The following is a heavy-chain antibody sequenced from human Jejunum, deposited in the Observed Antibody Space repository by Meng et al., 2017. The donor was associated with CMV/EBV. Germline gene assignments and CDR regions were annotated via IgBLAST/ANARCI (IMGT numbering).Heavy chain of an antibody. D-gene: IGHD2-2*01. CDR3: ARDCSSTSCYMGGYYYYYGMDV. J-gene: IGHJ6*02. CDR1: S. V-gene: IGHV4-38-2*02. CDR2: IYHSGIT. Sequence: SWGWSRQPPGKGLEWIASIYHSGITYYNPSLKSRVTMSVDTSKNQFSLKLSSVTAADTAMYYCARDCSSTSCYMGGYYYYYGMDVWGHGTTVTVSS.